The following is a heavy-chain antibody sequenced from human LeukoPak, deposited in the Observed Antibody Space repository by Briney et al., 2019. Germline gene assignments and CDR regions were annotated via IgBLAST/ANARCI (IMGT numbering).Heavy chain of an antibody. J-gene: IGHJ5*02. Sequence: GGALRLSCAASGFTFSSYSMNWVRQAPGKGLEWVSSISSSSSYIYYADSVNGRFTISRDKAKNSLYLQMNSLRAEDTAVYYCARGAYIVVVPAAKKPPLGFDPWAREPWSPSPQ. CDR1: GFTFSSYS. V-gene: IGHV3-21*01. D-gene: IGHD2-2*01. CDR3: ARGAYIVVVPAAKKPPLGFDP. CDR2: ISSSSSYI.